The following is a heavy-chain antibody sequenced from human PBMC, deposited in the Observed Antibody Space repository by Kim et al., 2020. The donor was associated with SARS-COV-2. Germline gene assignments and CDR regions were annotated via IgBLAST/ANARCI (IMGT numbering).Heavy chain of an antibody. Sequence: SGPTLVNPTQTLTLTCTFSGFSLSTSGVGVGWIRQPPGKAREGLALIYWDDDKRYTPSLRSRLTITKDTSKNQVVLTMTNMDPVDTATYYCAHRGGYDSSGYYYVRGWFLDYWGQGTLVTVSS. CDR2: IYWDDDK. J-gene: IGHJ4*02. V-gene: IGHV2-5*02. D-gene: IGHD3-22*01. CDR3: AHRGGYDSSGYYYVRGWFLDY. CDR1: GFSLSTSGVG.